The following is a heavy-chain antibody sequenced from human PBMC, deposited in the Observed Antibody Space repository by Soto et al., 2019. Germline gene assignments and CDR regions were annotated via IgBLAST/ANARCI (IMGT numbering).Heavy chain of an antibody. CDR3: ASGTPYGPFDY. V-gene: IGHV3-23*01. CDR1: GFTFSSYA. D-gene: IGHD3-10*01. J-gene: IGHJ4*02. Sequence: GGSLRLSCAASGFTFSSYAMSWVRQAPGKGLEWVSAISGSGGSTYYADSVKGRFTISRDNAKNSLYLKMNSLRAEDTAVYYCASGTPYGPFDYWGQGTLLTVSS. CDR2: ISGSGGST.